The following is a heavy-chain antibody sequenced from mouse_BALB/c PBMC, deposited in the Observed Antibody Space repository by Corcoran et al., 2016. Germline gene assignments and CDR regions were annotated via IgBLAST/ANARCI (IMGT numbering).Heavy chain of an antibody. D-gene: IGHD3-2*01. Sequence: QVQLQSSGPELVKPGASVKISCKASGYSFTSYYIHWVKQRPGQGLEWIGWIFPGSGNTKYNEKFKGKATLTADTSSSTAYMQLSSLTSEDSAVYFCAKTARATYYFDYWGQGTTLTVSS. CDR3: AKTARATYYFDY. CDR2: IFPGSGNT. V-gene: IGHV1-66*01. J-gene: IGHJ2*01. CDR1: GYSFTSYY.